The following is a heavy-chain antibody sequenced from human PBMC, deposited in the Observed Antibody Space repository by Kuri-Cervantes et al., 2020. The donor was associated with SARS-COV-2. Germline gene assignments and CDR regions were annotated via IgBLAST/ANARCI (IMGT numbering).Heavy chain of an antibody. V-gene: IGHV4-4*07. D-gene: IGHD1-7*01. CDR2: IYTSGST. Sequence: SETLSLTCTVSGGSISSYYWSWIRQPAGKGLEWIGRIYTSGSTNYNPSLKSRVTMSVDTSKNQFSLKLSSVTAADTAVYYCARDIPSFNWNYHPPYYYYYMDVWGKGITVTVSS. CDR3: ARDIPSFNWNYHPPYYYYYMDV. J-gene: IGHJ6*03. CDR1: GGSISSYY.